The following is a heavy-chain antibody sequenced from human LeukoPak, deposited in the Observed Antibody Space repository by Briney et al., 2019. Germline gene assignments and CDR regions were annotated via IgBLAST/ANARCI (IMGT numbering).Heavy chain of an antibody. J-gene: IGHJ3*02. D-gene: IGHD3-22*01. V-gene: IGHV3-23*01. CDR2: ISGSGGST. CDR3: AKGLLGPNAFDI. CDR1: GFTFSSYA. Sequence: GGSLRLSCAASGFTFSSYAMSWVRQAPGKGLEWVSAISGSGGSTYCADSVKGRFTISRDNSKNTLYLQMNSLRAEDTAVYYCAKGLLGPNAFDIWGQGTMVTVSS.